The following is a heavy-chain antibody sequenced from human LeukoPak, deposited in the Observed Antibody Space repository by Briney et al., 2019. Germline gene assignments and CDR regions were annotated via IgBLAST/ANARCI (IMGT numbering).Heavy chain of an antibody. CDR1: GFAFGDYS. V-gene: IGHV3-48*01. CDR2: ISTSGLST. Sequence: GGSLRLSCAASGFAFGDYSMNWVRQAPGKGLEWVSYISTSGLSTYYADSVKGRFTISRDNAKNSLYLQTNGLRAEDTAVYYCARDPTPSQLWFRGTFDYWGQGALVTVSS. CDR3: ARDPTPSQLWFRGTFDY. D-gene: IGHD5-18*01. J-gene: IGHJ4*02.